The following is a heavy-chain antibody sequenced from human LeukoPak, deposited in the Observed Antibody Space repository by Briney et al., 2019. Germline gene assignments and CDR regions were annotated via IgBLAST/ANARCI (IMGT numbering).Heavy chain of an antibody. CDR2: ISSSSSYI. Sequence: GGSLRLSCAASGFTFSSYSMNWVRQAPGKGLEWVSSISSSSSYIYYADSVKGRFTISRDNAKNSLYLQMNSLRAEDTAVYYCARERLGIAAAGTQYFDYWGQGTLVTVSS. D-gene: IGHD6-13*01. J-gene: IGHJ4*02. V-gene: IGHV3-21*01. CDR3: ARERLGIAAAGTQYFDY. CDR1: GFTFSSYS.